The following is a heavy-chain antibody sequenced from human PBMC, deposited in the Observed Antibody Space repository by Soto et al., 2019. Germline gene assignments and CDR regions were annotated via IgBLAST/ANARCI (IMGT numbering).Heavy chain of an antibody. CDR2: ISSGGATM. V-gene: IGHV3-11*01. J-gene: IGHJ2*01. D-gene: IGHD6-19*01. CDR1: GFTSNAFH. CDR3: ARPRGFSSGYPRYLDL. Sequence: VGSLRLSCAVSGFTSNAFHMTWIRQTPGKGLEWVSHISSGGATMYYADSVEGRFTISRDNAKNSLYLQMNSLRVDDTALYYCARPRGFSSGYPRYLDLWGRGTLVTVSS.